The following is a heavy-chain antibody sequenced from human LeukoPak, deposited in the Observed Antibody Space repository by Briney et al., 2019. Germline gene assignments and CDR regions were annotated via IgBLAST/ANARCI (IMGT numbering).Heavy chain of an antibody. CDR1: GYTFTSYG. CDR3: ARAICYYDFCNWFGP. J-gene: IGHJ5*02. CDR2: ISAYNGNT. D-gene: IGHD3-3*01. V-gene: IGHV1-18*01. Sequence: GASVKVSCKASGYTFTSYGISWVRQAPGQGLEWMGWISAYNGNTNYAQKLQGRVTMTTDTSTSTAYMGLRSLRSDDTAVYYCARAICYYDFCNWFGPWGQGTLVTVSS.